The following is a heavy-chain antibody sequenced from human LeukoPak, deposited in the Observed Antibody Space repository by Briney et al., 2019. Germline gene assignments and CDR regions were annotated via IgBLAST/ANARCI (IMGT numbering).Heavy chain of an antibody. Sequence: GGALRLSCVTSGFTFSNSDMNWVRQAPGKGREWVSSITTTSSYIYYADSLRGRFTISRDNAKNSLYLHMDSLRAEDTAVYYCARSGCPGGSCYLRYSWLDLWGRGTLVTVSS. CDR2: ITTTSSYI. CDR1: GFTFSNSD. J-gene: IGHJ5*02. V-gene: IGHV3-21*01. CDR3: ARSGCPGGSCYLRYSWLDL. D-gene: IGHD2-15*01.